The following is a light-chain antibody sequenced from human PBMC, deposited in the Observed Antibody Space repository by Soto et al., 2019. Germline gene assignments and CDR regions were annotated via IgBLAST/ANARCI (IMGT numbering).Light chain of an antibody. CDR2: GAS. J-gene: IGKJ1*01. Sequence: ETVLMPKQRTLALSREKIAPLYCRASQSVSSSYLAWYQQKPGQAPRLLIYGASSRATGIPDRFSGSGSGTDFTLTISRLEPEDFAVYYCQQYGSSPWTFGQGTKV. V-gene: IGKV3-20*01. CDR1: QSVSSSY. CDR3: QQYGSSPWT.